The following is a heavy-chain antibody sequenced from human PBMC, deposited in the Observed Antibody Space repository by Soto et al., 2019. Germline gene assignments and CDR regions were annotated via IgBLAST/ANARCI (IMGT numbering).Heavy chain of an antibody. D-gene: IGHD2-2*01. Sequence: GGSLRLSCAASGFNFSSYSMNWVRQAPGKGLEWDSSISSSSSYIYYADSVKGRFTISRDNAKNSLYLQMNSLRAEDTAVYYCAREYCSSTSCYEELYYYYYMDVWGKGTTVTVSS. CDR2: ISSSSSYI. CDR3: AREYCSSTSCYEELYYYYYMDV. CDR1: GFNFSSYS. V-gene: IGHV3-21*01. J-gene: IGHJ6*03.